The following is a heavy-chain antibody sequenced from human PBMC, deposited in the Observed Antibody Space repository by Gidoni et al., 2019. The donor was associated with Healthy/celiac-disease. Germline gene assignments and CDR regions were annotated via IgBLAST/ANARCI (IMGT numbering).Heavy chain of an antibody. V-gene: IGHV1-18*01. CDR2: VSAYNGNT. CDR1: GYTFTSYG. CDR3: ARERIGYTSYYYGMDV. J-gene: IGHJ6*02. D-gene: IGHD2-15*01. Sequence: KASGYTFTSYGISWVRQAPGQGLEWMGWVSAYNGNTNYAQKLQGRVTMTTDTSTSTAYMELRSLRSDDTAVYYCARERIGYTSYYYGMDVWGQGTTVTVSS.